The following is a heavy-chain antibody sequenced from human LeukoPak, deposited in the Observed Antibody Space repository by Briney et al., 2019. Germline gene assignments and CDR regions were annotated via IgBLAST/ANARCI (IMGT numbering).Heavy chain of an antibody. CDR3: ARGPGYSSSWST. D-gene: IGHD6-13*01. CDR2: INHSGST. J-gene: IGHJ5*02. Sequence: SETLSLTCAVYGGSFSGYYWSWIRQPPGKGLEWIGEINHSGSTNYNPSLKSRVTISVDTSKNQFSLKLSSVTAADTAVYYCARGPGYSSSWSTWGQGTLVTVSS. V-gene: IGHV4-34*01. CDR1: GGSFSGYY.